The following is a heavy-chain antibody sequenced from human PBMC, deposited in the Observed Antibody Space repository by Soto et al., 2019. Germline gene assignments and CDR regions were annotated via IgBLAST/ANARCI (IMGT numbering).Heavy chain of an antibody. J-gene: IGHJ4*02. CDR1: GYTFTSYD. V-gene: IGHV1-8*01. Sequence: QVQLVQSGAEVKKPGASVKVSCKASGYTFTSYDINWVRQATGQGLEWMGWMNPNSGNTGYAQKFQGRVTMTRNTSIRTAYRALSTLASEPTAVSYCARERVATTDYWGQGTLVTVSS. D-gene: IGHD2-15*01. CDR2: MNPNSGNT. CDR3: ARERVATTDY.